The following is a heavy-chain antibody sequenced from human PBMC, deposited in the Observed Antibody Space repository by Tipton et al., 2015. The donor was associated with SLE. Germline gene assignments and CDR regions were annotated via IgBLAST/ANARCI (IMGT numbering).Heavy chain of an antibody. D-gene: IGHD3-22*01. J-gene: IGHJ4*02. CDR2: INSDESTT. V-gene: IGHV3-74*01. CDR3: AREGISGYYDSSGYYG. CDR1: GFTFSSYW. Sequence: SLRLSCAASGFTFSSYWMHWVRQVPGKGLVWVSRINSDESTTSYADSVKGRFTISRDNAKNTLCLQMNSLRAEDTAVYYCAREGISGYYDSSGYYGWGQGTLVTVSS.